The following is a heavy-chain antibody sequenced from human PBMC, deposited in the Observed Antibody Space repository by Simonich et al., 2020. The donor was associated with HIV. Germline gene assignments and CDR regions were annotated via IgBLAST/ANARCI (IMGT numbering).Heavy chain of an antibody. V-gene: IGHV4-34*01. CDR3: ARHVAGADIDY. Sequence: QVQLQQWGAGLLKPAETLSLTCAVYGGSFSGYYCSWIRQPPGKGLEWIGEINNSGITNYNPSLKSRIAMSRDTSKNQSSLKLSSVTAADTAVYYCARHVAGADIDYWGQGTLVTVSS. J-gene: IGHJ4*02. CDR1: GGSFSGYY. D-gene: IGHD2-15*01. CDR2: INNSGIT.